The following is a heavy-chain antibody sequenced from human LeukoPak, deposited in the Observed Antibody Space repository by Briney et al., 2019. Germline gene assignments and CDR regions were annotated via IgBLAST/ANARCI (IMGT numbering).Heavy chain of an antibody. CDR1: GNTFTRNY. Sequence: ASVNVSCKASGNTFTRNYIQWVRQAPGQGLEWMGIISPSGDSTTYAQKFQGRVTMTRDTSTRTVYMELSSLRSEDTALYYCARDAGYYVSGSSLDYWGQGTLVTVSS. D-gene: IGHD3-10*01. CDR2: ISPSGDST. V-gene: IGHV1-46*01. CDR3: ARDAGYYVSGSSLDY. J-gene: IGHJ4*02.